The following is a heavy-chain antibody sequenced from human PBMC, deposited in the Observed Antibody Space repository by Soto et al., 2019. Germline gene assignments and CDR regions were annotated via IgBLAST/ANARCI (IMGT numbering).Heavy chain of an antibody. Sequence: QLQLQESGPGLVKPSETLSLTCTVSGGSISSSSYYWGWIRQPPGKGLEWIGSIYYSGSTYYNPSLKSRVTISVDTSKNQFSLKLSSVTAADTAVYYCARHGNYDFWSGYYWDGMDVWGQGTTVTVSS. CDR1: GGSISSSSYY. V-gene: IGHV4-39*01. CDR3: ARHGNYDFWSGYYWDGMDV. CDR2: IYYSGST. J-gene: IGHJ6*02. D-gene: IGHD3-3*01.